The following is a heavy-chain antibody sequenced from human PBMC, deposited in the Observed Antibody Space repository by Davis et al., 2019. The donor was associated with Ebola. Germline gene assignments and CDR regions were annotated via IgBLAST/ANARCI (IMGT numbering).Heavy chain of an antibody. CDR3: ARQGYCSSTSCLKFDP. D-gene: IGHD2-2*01. Sequence: PSETLSLTCTVSGGSISSHYWSWIRQPPGKGLEWIGYIYHSGSTYYNPSLKSRVTISVDTSKNQFSLKLSSVTAADTAVYYCARQGYCSSTSCLKFDPWGQGTLVTVSS. CDR2: IYHSGST. CDR1: GGSISSHY. J-gene: IGHJ5*02. V-gene: IGHV4-59*08.